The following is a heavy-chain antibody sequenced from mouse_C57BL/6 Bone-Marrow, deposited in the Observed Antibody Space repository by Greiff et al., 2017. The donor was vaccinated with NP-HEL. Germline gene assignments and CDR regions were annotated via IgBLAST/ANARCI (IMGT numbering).Heavy chain of an antibody. V-gene: IGHV3-8*01. CDR1: GYSITSDY. J-gene: IGHJ2*01. Sequence: EVKLVESGPGLAKPSQTLSLTCSVTGYSITSDYWNWIRKFPGNKLEYMGYISYSGSTYYNPSLKSRISITRDTSKNQYYLQLNSVTTEDTATYYCARYRVPIYYDYGFDYWGQGTTLTVSS. CDR3: ARYRVPIYYDYGFDY. D-gene: IGHD2-4*01. CDR2: ISYSGST.